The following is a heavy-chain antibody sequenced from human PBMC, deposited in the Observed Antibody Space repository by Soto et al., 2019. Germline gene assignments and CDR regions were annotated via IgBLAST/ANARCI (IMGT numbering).Heavy chain of an antibody. V-gene: IGHV3-21*06. Sequence: RGGSMSFSREACGFPFIRYSLNWFRQAPGKGLEWVSSISSGGNDISYAESVEGRFFTSRDNVNNVLYLDINNLRPEDTAVYSCARMAYWGQGTLVPVSS. CDR2: ISSGGNDI. CDR3: ARMAY. CDR1: GFPFIRYS. J-gene: IGHJ4*02.